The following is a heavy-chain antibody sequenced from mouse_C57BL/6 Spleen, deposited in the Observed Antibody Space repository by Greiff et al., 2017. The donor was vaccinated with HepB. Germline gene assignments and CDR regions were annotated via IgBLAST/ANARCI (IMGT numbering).Heavy chain of an antibody. CDR1: GYTFTNYW. CDR3: AIYYDYDRVFAY. Sequence: QVQLQQSGAELVRPGTSVKMSCKASGYTFTNYWVGWAKQRPGHGLEWIGDIYPGGGYTNYDEKFKGKATLTADKSSSTAYMQFSSLTSEDSAIYYCAIYYDYDRVFAYWGQGTLVTVSA. CDR2: IYPGGGYT. V-gene: IGHV1-63*01. J-gene: IGHJ3*01. D-gene: IGHD2-4*01.